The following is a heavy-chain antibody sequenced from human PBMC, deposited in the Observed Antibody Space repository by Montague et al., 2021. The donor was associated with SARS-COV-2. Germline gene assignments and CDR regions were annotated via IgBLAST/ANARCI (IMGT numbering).Heavy chain of an antibody. V-gene: IGHV3-11*06. D-gene: IGHD5-18*01. CDR1: GFTFSDYY. CDR2: ISSSSSYT. J-gene: IGHJ6*02. Sequence: SLRLSCAASGFTFSDYYMSWIRQAPGKGLEWVSYISSSSSYTNYADSVKGRFTISRDNAKNSLYLQMNSLRAEDTAVYYCARSVDTAMVPLYYYYYGMNVWGQGTTATVSS. CDR3: ARSVDTAMVPLYYYYYGMNV.